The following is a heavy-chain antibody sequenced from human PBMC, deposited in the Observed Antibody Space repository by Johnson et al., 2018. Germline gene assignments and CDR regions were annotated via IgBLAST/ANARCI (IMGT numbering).Heavy chain of an antibody. CDR3: ARLSGRWV. Sequence: QVQLQESGPGLVKPSETLSLTCTVSGVSISGYYWSWIRQPPGKELEWLGHIYHSGSTNYNPSLKSRVIMSVDTSKNQFSLKLSSVTAADTAVYYCARLSGRWVWGKGTTVIVSS. CDR2: IYHSGST. D-gene: IGHD3-3*01. CDR1: GVSISGYY. V-gene: IGHV4-59*01. J-gene: IGHJ6*04.